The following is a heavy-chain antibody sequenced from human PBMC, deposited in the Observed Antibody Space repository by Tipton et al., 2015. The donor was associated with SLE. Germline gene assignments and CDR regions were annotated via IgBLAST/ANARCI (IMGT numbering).Heavy chain of an antibody. Sequence: TLSLTCTVSGGSISSSSYYWGWIRQPAGKGLEWIGRIYTSGSTNYHTSLRSRVTVSLDTSKNQISLNLTSVTAADTALYFCARDQFATVGAFDLWGQGTMVTVSS. CDR2: IYTSGST. CDR3: ARDQFATVGAFDL. V-gene: IGHV4-61*02. CDR1: GGSISSSSYY. J-gene: IGHJ3*01. D-gene: IGHD1-14*01.